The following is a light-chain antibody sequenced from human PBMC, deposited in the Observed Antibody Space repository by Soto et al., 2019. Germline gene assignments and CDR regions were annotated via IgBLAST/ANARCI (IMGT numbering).Light chain of an antibody. V-gene: IGKV3-20*01. CDR2: GAS. J-gene: IGKJ3*01. CDR3: QQFASSPET. Sequence: EIVLTQSPGTLSLSPGERAALSCRASQSVGSPYLAWYQQKPGQAPRLLIYGASSRATGIPDRFSGSGSGTDFSLTISRLEPEDFAVYYCQQFASSPETFGPGTKLDIK. CDR1: QSVGSPY.